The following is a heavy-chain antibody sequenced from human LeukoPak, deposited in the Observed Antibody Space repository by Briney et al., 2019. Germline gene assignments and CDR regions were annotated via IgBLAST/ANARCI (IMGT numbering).Heavy chain of an antibody. J-gene: IGHJ4*02. CDR3: ARTDFTVTMLYPFDH. CDR2: IYYSGST. CDR1: GGSIRSYY. D-gene: IGHD4-17*01. V-gene: IGHV4-59*01. Sequence: PSETLSLTCTVCGGSIRSYYWSWIRQPPGKGLEWIGYIYYSGSTNYNPSLKSRVSISVDTSKNQFSLKLSSVTAADTAVYYCARTDFTVTMLYPFDHWGQGTLVTVSS.